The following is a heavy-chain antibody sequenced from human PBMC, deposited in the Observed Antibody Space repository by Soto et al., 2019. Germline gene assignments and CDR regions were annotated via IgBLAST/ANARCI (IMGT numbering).Heavy chain of an antibody. V-gene: IGHV1-69*01. J-gene: IGHJ5*02. CDR2: IIPIFGTA. D-gene: IGHD3-3*01. Sequence: QVQLVQSGAEVKKPGSSVKVSCKASGGTFSSYAISWVRQAPGQELEWMGGIIPIFGTANYAQKFQGRVTITADESTSTAYMELSSLRSEDTAVYYCARGRAVTIFGVVQYNWFDPWGQGTLVTVSS. CDR3: ARGRAVTIFGVVQYNWFDP. CDR1: GGTFSSYA.